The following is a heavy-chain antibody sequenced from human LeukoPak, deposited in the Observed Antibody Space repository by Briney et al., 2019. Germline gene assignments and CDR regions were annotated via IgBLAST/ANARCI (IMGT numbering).Heavy chain of an antibody. CDR3: VKDMTYGDGKWEFDL. CDR1: GFFLTSYA. V-gene: IGHV3-23*03. J-gene: IGHJ5*02. D-gene: IGHD2-21*02. Sequence: GGSLRLSSVGSGFFLTSYATSWVRLTPGKGLQWVAGMYADGSVTQYEDAVKGRFTISRDTSKNTLYLQMNSLRDDDTALYYCVKDMTYGDGKWEFDLWGQGTPVTVSS. CDR2: MYADGSVT.